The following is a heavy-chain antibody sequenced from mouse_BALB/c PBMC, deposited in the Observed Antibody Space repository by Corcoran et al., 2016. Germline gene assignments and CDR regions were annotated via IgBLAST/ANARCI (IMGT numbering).Heavy chain of an antibody. Sequence: DVQLQESGPGLVKPSQSLSLTCSVTGYSITSGYYWNWIRQFPGNKLEWMGYISYDGSNNYNPSLKNRISITRDTSKNQFFLKLNSVTTEDTATYDCARETGTAYAMDYWGQGTSVTVSS. CDR2: ISYDGSN. CDR1: GYSITSGYY. CDR3: ARETGTAYAMDY. J-gene: IGHJ4*01. V-gene: IGHV3-6*02. D-gene: IGHD4-1*01.